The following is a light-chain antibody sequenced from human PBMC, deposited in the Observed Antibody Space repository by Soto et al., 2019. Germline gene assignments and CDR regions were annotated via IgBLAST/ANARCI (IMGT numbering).Light chain of an antibody. J-gene: IGLJ3*02. CDR3: AAWDDSLKGWV. Sequence: QSVLTQPPSASGTPGQRVTISCSGSSSNIGSHPVDWYQHLPGMAPKLLIYSTDQRPSGITDRFSGSKSGTSASLAISGLQSEDEADYYCAAWDDSLKGWVFGGGTTLTVL. CDR1: SSNIGSHP. V-gene: IGLV1-44*01. CDR2: STD.